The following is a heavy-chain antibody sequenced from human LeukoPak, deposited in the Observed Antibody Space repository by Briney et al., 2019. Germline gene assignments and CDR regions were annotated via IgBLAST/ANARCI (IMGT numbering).Heavy chain of an antibody. CDR1: GFTFSSYE. CDR3: AGGSYYYMDV. Sequence: GGSLRLSCAASGFTFSSYEMNWVRQAPGKGLEWVSYISSSGSTIYYADSVKGRFTISRDNAKNSLYLQMNSLRAEDTAVYYCAGGSYYYMDVWGKGTTVTISS. CDR2: ISSSGSTI. V-gene: IGHV3-48*03. D-gene: IGHD3-16*01. J-gene: IGHJ6*03.